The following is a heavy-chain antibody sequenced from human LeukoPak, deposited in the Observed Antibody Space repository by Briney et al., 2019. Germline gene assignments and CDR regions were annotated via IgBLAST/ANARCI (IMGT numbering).Heavy chain of an antibody. J-gene: IGHJ5*02. CDR2: ISYEGGTQ. D-gene: IGHD3-10*01. Sequence: GGSLTLSCAASGVTLSPYGMHWVRQAPGKGLEWVAVISYEGGTQHYADSVKGRFIISRDNPRNTLYLQMNILRTEDTAVYYCAKEGTPHVSTWYDLWGQGTLVIVSS. CDR1: GVTLSPYG. CDR3: AKEGTPHVSTWYDL. V-gene: IGHV3-30*18.